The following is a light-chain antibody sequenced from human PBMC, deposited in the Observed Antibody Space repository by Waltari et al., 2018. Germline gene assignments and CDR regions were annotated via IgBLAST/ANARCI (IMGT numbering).Light chain of an antibody. V-gene: IGKV1-17*01. J-gene: IGKJ1*01. CDR1: QGIRNE. CDR3: LQYNSYPWT. Sequence: DIQMTQSPSSLSASVGDRVTITCRASQGIRNELGWYQQKPGKDPKRLIYAASSLQSVVPSRFSGSGSGTEFTLTISSLQPEEFASSYCLQYNSYPWTFGQGTKVEIK. CDR2: AAS.